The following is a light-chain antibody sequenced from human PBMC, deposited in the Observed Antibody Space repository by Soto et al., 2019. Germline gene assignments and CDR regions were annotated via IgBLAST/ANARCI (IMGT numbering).Light chain of an antibody. J-gene: IGLJ2*01. CDR2: QVS. V-gene: IGLV2-14*01. CDR3: GSYTSSDTLE. CDR1: SSDVGSYNY. Sequence: QSALTQPASVSGSPGQSITISCTGTSSDVGSYNYVSWYQQHPGKAPKLMIYQVSHRSSGVSNRFSASKSGNTASLTISGLQAEDEADYYCGSYTSSDTLEFGGGTKLTVL.